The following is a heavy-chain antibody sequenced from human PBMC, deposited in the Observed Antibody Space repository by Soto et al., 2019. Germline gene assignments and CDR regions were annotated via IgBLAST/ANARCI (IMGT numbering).Heavy chain of an antibody. CDR2: MNPNSGNT. CDR3: AIAYDFVWVRNRYRPAHLDV. D-gene: IGHD3-16*01. Sequence: QVQLVQSGAEVKKPGASVKVSCKASGYIFTTYEINWVRQAPRQGLEWMGWMNPNSGNTGFAPKFQDRVTMTRKTSTHTAYTELSGPTSEEKAVYYFAIAYDFVWVRNRYRPAHLDVWGQGTLVTVSS. V-gene: IGHV1-8*01. J-gene: IGHJ4*02. CDR1: GYIFTTYE.